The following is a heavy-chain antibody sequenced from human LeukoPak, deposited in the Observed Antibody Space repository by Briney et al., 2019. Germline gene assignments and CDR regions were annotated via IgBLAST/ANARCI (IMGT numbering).Heavy chain of an antibody. CDR1: GYTFTSYG. J-gene: IGHJ4*02. Sequence: ASVKVSCKASGYTFTSYGISWVRQAPGQGLEWMGWISAYNGNTNYAQKLQGRVTMTTDTSTSTAYMELIRLRSDDTAVYYCARACSGRSCYSFDYWGQGTLVTVSS. CDR2: ISAYNGNT. V-gene: IGHV1-18*01. CDR3: ARACSGRSCYSFDY. D-gene: IGHD2-15*01.